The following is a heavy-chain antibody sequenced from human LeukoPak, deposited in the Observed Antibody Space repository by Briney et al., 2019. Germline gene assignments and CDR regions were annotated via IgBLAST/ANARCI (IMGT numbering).Heavy chain of an antibody. J-gene: IGHJ2*01. D-gene: IGHD1-26*01. CDR3: ARSGSYGWHFDL. CDR2: ITHSGST. CDR1: GWSFSGYD. Sequence: SETLSLTCAVYGWSFSGYDWSWIRQPPGKGLEWIGEITHSGSTNYKSSLKSRVIISVDTSKNQVSLKLTSVTAADTAVYYCARSGSYGWHFDLWGRGTLVTVSS. V-gene: IGHV4-34*01.